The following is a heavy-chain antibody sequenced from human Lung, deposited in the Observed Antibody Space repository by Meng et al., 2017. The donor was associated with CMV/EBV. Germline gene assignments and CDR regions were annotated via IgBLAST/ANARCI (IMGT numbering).Heavy chain of an antibody. V-gene: IGHV4-59*01. CDR3: ARGGYYDFWSGYSYYYYYGMDV. J-gene: IGHJ6*02. Sequence: SETLSLTCTVSGGSISSYYWSWIRQPPGKGLEWMGYIYYSGSTNYNPSLKSRVTISVDTSKNQFSLKLSSVTAADTAVYYCARGGYYDFWSGYSYYYYYGMDVWGQGTTVTVSS. D-gene: IGHD3-3*01. CDR1: GGSISSYY. CDR2: IYYSGST.